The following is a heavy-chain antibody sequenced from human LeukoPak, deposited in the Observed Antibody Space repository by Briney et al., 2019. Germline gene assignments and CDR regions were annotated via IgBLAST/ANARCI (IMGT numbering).Heavy chain of an antibody. CDR2: ISGSGGSA. CDR3: AKAGGTSCFMVTGDC. D-gene: IGHD2-2*01. J-gene: IGHJ4*02. Sequence: PGGSLRLSCAASGFTFSSYAMSWVRQAPGKGLEWVSAISGSGGSAYYADSVEGRFTISRDNFKNTLYLQMNSLRAEDTAVYYCAKAGGTSCFMVTGDCWGQGTLVTVSS. V-gene: IGHV3-23*01. CDR1: GFTFSSYA.